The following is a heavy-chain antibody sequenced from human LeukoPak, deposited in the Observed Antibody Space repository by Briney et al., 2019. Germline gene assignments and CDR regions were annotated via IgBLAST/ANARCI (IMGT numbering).Heavy chain of an antibody. J-gene: IGHJ4*02. CDR3: TTISASVVGESFDY. D-gene: IGHD2-15*01. V-gene: IGHV3-15*01. CDR1: GFTFSNAW. Sequence: GGSLRLSCAASGFTFSNAWMSWVRQAPGKGLEWVGRIKSKTDSGTTDYAAPVKGRFTISRDDSKKTLYLQMNSLKFEDTAVYYCTTISASVVGESFDYWGQGALVTVSS. CDR2: IKSKTDSGTT.